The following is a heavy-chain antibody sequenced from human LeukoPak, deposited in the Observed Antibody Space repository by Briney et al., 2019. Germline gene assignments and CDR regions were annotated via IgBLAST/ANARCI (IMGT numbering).Heavy chain of an antibody. CDR2: ISHRGRT. CDR1: GGSLSDYY. Sequence: PSETLSLTCAVYGGSLSDYYWSWIRQSPGKGLEWIGEISHRGRTYYNLSLKSRVTISIDTSKNQFSLKLSSVTAADTAVYYCARGVVIAPQTFDYWGQGTLVTVSS. J-gene: IGHJ4*02. CDR3: ARGVVIAPQTFDY. V-gene: IGHV4-34*01. D-gene: IGHD2-21*01.